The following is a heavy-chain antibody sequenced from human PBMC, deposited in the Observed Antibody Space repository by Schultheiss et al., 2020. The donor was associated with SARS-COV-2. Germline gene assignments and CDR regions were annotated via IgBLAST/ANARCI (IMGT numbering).Heavy chain of an antibody. D-gene: IGHD1-1*01. J-gene: IGHJ5*02. Sequence: GESLKISCKASGGIFSNYAISWVRQAPGQGLEWMGIIYPGDSDTKYSPSFQGQVTISADKSITTAYLQWSSLRASDTAIYYCARRATGTYWFDPWGQGTLVTVSS. CDR2: IYPGDSDT. V-gene: IGHV5-51*01. CDR1: GGIFSNYA. CDR3: ARRATGTYWFDP.